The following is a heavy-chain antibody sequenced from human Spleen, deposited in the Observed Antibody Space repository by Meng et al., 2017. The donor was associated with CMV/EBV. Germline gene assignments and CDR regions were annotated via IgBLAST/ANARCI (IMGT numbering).Heavy chain of an antibody. Sequence: GESLKISCAASGFTFSSNWMSWVRQAPGKGLEWVANIKQDGSEKYYVDSVKGRFTISRDNAKNSLYLQMNSLRAEDTAVYYCARVHPSGWNVDYWGQGTLVTVSS. J-gene: IGHJ4*02. CDR2: IKQDGSEK. D-gene: IGHD6-19*01. CDR3: ARVHPSGWNVDY. CDR1: GFTFSSNW. V-gene: IGHV3-7*01.